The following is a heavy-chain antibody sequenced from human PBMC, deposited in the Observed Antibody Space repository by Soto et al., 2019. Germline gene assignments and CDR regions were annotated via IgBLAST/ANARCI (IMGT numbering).Heavy chain of an antibody. CDR2: ISTNSSST. CDR3: AREGDIWSGYYNGLDP. CDR1: GFTFSRYF. Sequence: EVQLVESGGGLVKPGGSLRLSCAASGFTFSRYFMNWVRQAPGKGLEWVSSISTNSSSTYYADSVKGRFTISGDNAKNSLYLQMNSLRVEDTAIYYCAREGDIWSGYYNGLDPWGQGTLVTVSS. V-gene: IGHV3-21*01. D-gene: IGHD3-3*01. J-gene: IGHJ5*02.